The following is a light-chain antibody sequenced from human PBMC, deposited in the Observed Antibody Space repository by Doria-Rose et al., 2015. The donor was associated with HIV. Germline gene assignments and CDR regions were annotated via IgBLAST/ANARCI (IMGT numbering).Light chain of an antibody. V-gene: IGKV1-39*01. Sequence: MTQSPGTLSLSPGERATLSCRASQSFSSTYLAWYQQKPGKAPKLLIYAASSLQNGVPSRFSGSGSGTDFTLTISSLQPEDFATYFCQQSYSTPLTFGGGTKVEIK. CDR1: QSFSSTY. J-gene: IGKJ4*01. CDR3: QQSYSTPLT. CDR2: AAS.